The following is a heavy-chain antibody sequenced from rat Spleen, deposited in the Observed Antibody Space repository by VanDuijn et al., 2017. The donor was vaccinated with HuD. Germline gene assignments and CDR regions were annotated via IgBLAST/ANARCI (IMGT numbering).Heavy chain of an antibody. J-gene: IGHJ3*01. CDR3: ARAHTTGIRDWLAY. CDR2: IWGDGST. CDR1: GFSLTSYG. Sequence: QVQLKESGPGLVQPSQTLSLTCTVSGFSLTSYGVSWVRQPPGKGLEWMGGIWGDGSTNYNSALKSRLSISKDTSKGQVFLKMNSLQTEATATYYCARAHTTGIRDWLAYWGQGTLVTVSS. D-gene: IGHD1-9*01. V-gene: IGHV2-13*01.